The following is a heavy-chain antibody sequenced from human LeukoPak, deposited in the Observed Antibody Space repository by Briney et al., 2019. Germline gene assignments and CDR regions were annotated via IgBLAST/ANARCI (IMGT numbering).Heavy chain of an antibody. CDR2: ISGSGGST. V-gene: IGHV3-23*01. CDR1: GFTFSSYA. CDR3: AKPYYDFWSGYYGDAFDI. D-gene: IGHD3-3*01. J-gene: IGHJ3*02. Sequence: RPGGSLRLSCAASGFTFSSYAMSWVRQAPGKGLEWVSAISGSGGSTYYADPVKGRFTISRDNSKNTLYLQMNSLRAEDTAVYYCAKPYYDFWSGYYGDAFDIWGQGTMVTVSS.